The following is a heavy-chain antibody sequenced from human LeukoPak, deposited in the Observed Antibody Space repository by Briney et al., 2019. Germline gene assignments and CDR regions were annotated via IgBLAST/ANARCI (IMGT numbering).Heavy chain of an antibody. Sequence: SQTLSLTCTVSGGSISSYYWSWIRQPPGKGLEWIGYIYYSGSTNYNPSLKSRVTISVDTSKNQFSLKLSSVTAADTAVYYCARVEKAGGKAAAIDYWGQGTLVTVSS. CDR1: GGSISSYY. CDR3: ARVEKAGGKAAAIDY. V-gene: IGHV4-59*01. CDR2: IYYSGST. D-gene: IGHD6-13*01. J-gene: IGHJ4*02.